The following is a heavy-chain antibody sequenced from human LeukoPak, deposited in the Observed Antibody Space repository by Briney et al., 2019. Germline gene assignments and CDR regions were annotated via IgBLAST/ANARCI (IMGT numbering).Heavy chain of an antibody. J-gene: IGHJ4*02. CDR3: RRAGSGYASPSDY. CDR2: ISGSSVNI. D-gene: IGHD2-2*01. Sequence: GGSLRLSCAASGFTLSSYGMMWVRQAPGKGLEWVSSISGSSVNIYYADSVKGRFTISRDNAKNTVYLQMNSLRAEYSAVYYWRRAGSGYASPSDYWGQESQGAVSS. CDR1: GFTLSSYG. V-gene: IGHV3-21*04.